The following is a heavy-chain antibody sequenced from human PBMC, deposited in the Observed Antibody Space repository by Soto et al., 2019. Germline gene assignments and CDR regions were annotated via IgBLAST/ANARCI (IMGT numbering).Heavy chain of an antibody. CDR2: IRSNGRT. CDR1: GFTFSASA. V-gene: IGHV3-73*02. Sequence: DVQLVESGGGLVQPGGSLELSCAASGFTFSASAMHWVRQASGKGLEWVGRIRSNGRTAYAASMQGRFTISRDDSKKTAYLQLNSLKTDDTAVYYCARLDCSGGSCYPYYFEHWGQGALVTVSA. CDR3: ARLDCSGGSCYPYYFEH. J-gene: IGHJ4*02. D-gene: IGHD2-15*01.